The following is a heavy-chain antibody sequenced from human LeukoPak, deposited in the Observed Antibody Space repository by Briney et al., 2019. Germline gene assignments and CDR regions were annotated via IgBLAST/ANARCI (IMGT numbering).Heavy chain of an antibody. CDR2: IYSGGST. Sequence: PGGSLRLSCAASGFAVSSKFMSWVRQAPGKGLEWVSVIYSGGSTYHADSVKGRFTISRDSSKNTLFLQMNSLRAEDTAVYYCAGDHNWGWDYWGQGTLVTVSS. V-gene: IGHV3-66*01. CDR3: AGDHNWGWDY. CDR1: GFAVSSKF. D-gene: IGHD7-27*01. J-gene: IGHJ4*02.